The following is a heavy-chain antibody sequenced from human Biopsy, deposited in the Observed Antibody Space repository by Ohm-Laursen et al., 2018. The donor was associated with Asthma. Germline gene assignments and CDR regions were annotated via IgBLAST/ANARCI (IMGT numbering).Heavy chain of an antibody. CDR3: ARGYSDSDRIVYYYSGLEV. J-gene: IGHJ6*02. Sequence: GSSVKVSCNASGDSFSNYAISWVRQAPGQGLEWMGGLIPVLGTPDHAQMFEGRVTITADESTSTAYMELSSLSSEDTAVYYCARGYSDSDRIVYYYSGLEVWGQGTTVTVSS. CDR2: LIPVLGTP. D-gene: IGHD5-12*01. CDR1: GDSFSNYA. V-gene: IGHV1-69*01.